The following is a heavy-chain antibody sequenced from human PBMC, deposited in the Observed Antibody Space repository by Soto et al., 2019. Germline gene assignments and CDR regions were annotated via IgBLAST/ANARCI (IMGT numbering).Heavy chain of an antibody. CDR2: ISGSGGST. D-gene: IGHD3-3*01. J-gene: IGHJ6*02. CDR3: AKQNTIFGVVIDFYYYGMDV. Sequence: GGSLRLSCAASGFTFSSYAMSWVRQAPGKGLEWVSVISGSGGSTYYADSVKGRFTISRDNSKNTLYLQMNSLRAEDTAVYYCAKQNTIFGVVIDFYYYGMDVWGQGTTVTVSS. CDR1: GFTFSSYA. V-gene: IGHV3-23*01.